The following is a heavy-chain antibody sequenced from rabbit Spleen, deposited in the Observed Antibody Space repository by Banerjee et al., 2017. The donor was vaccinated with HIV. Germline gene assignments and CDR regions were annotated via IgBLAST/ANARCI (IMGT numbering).Heavy chain of an antibody. Sequence: QEQLVESGGGLVQPEGSLTLTCKASGFSFSDRDVMCWVRQAPGKGLEWIACINASTGKPVYATWASGQFTISRTSSTTVTLRMTSLTAADRATYFCARDLENYAGSSYLDLWGPGTLVTVS. J-gene: IGHJ4*01. D-gene: IGHD8-1*01. CDR3: ARDLENYAGSSYLDL. CDR1: GFSFSDRDV. CDR2: INASTGKP. V-gene: IGHV1S45*01.